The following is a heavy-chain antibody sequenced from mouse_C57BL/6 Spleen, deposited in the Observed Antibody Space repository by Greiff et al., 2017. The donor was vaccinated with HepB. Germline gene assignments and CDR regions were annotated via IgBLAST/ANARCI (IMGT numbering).Heavy chain of an antibody. V-gene: IGHV1-52*01. CDR3: ARSGSTTAFDY. CDR1: GYTFTSYW. Sequence: QVQLKEPGAELVRPGSSVKLSCKASGYTFTSYWMHWVKQRPIQGLEWIGNIDPSDSETHYNQKFKDKATLTVDKSSSTAYMQLSSLTSEDSAVYYCARSGSTTAFDYWGQGTTLTVSS. CDR2: IDPSDSET. J-gene: IGHJ2*01. D-gene: IGHD1-2*01.